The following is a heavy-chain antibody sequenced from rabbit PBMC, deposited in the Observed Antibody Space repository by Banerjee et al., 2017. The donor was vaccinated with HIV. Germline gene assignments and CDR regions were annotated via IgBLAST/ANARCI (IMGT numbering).Heavy chain of an antibody. D-gene: IGHD6-1*01. CDR1: GFDFSNKYV. Sequence: KPGGTLTLTCTASGFDFSNKYVMCWVRQAPGKGLEWIACINTSSGNTVYASWAKGRFTISKTSSTTVTLQMTSLTAADTATYFCARGLFGNAEGDLWGPGTLVTDS. J-gene: IGHJ4*01. CDR3: ARGLFGNAEGDL. CDR2: INTSSGNT. V-gene: IGHV1S40*01.